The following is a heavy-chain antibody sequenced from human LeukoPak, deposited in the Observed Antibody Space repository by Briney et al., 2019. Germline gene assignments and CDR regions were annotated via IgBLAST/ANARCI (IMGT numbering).Heavy chain of an antibody. Sequence: GGSLRLSCAASGFTFTSYWMHWVRQAPGKGLVWVSRINGDGDSTAYADSVKGRFTISRDNTKNTLYLQVNSLRAEDTAVYYCAAMLAGGRRKFDYWGQGTLVTVSS. J-gene: IGHJ4*02. D-gene: IGHD6-13*01. V-gene: IGHV3-74*01. CDR1: GFTFTSYW. CDR3: AAMLAGGRRKFDY. CDR2: INGDGDST.